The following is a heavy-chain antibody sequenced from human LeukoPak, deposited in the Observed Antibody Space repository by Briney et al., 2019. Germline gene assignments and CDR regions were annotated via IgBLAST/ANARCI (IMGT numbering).Heavy chain of an antibody. CDR3: ASDDYGDYLHWFDP. CDR1: GGTFSSYA. J-gene: IGHJ5*02. Sequence: GASVKVSCKASGGTFSSYAISWVRQAPGQGLEWMGGIIPIFGTANYAQKFQGGVTITADESTSTAYMELSSLRSEDTAVYYCASDDYGDYLHWFDPWGQGTLVTVSS. D-gene: IGHD4-17*01. CDR2: IIPIFGTA. V-gene: IGHV1-69*01.